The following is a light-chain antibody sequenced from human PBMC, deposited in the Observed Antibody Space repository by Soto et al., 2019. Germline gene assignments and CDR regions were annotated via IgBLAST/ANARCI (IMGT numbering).Light chain of an antibody. CDR1: QSVSSY. CDR2: GAS. V-gene: IGKV3-15*01. J-gene: IGKJ4*01. CDR3: QKYNNAPLT. Sequence: EIVMTQSPATLSVSPGERATLSCRASQSVSSYLAWYQQKPGQAPRLLIYGASTRATDIPARFSGSGSGTEFTLTISSLQPEDVATYYCQKYNNAPLTFGGGTKV.